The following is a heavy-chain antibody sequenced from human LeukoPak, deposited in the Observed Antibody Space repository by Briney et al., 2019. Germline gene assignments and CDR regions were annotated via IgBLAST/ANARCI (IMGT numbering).Heavy chain of an antibody. CDR1: GGSIRSSYYY. V-gene: IGHV4-30-4*01. Sequence: SETLSLTCTVSGGSIRSSYYYWSWIRQPPGKGLEWIGYIYYSGSTYYNPSLKSRVTISVDTSKNQFSLKLSSVTAADTAVYYCARGAVTNYGMDVWGQGTTVTVSS. J-gene: IGHJ6*02. D-gene: IGHD4-17*01. CDR2: IYYSGST. CDR3: ARGAVTNYGMDV.